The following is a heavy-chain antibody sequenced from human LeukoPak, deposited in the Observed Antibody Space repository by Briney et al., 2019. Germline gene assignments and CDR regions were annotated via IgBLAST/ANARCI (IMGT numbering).Heavy chain of an antibody. CDR2: ISHSGSA. J-gene: IGHJ4*02. V-gene: IGHV4-38-2*02. CDR3: ARGGEYCSSTSCYGRFDY. Sequence: PSETLSLTCTISGYSISSAYYWGWIRQPPGKGLEWIGTISHSGSAYYNPSLKSRVTISVDTSKNQFSLKLSSVTAADTAVYYCARGGEYCSSTSCYGRFDYWGQGTLVTVSS. CDR1: GYSISSAYY. D-gene: IGHD2-2*01.